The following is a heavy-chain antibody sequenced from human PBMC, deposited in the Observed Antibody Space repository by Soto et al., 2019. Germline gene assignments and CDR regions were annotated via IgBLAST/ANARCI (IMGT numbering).Heavy chain of an antibody. CDR3: AKYSGYQGLRFDP. CDR1: GGSISSGDYY. J-gene: IGHJ2*01. Sequence: PSETLSLTCTVSGGSISSGDYYWSWIRQPPGKGLEWIGYIYYSGSTYYNPSLKRRVTISVDTSKNQFSLKLSSVTAADTAVYYCAKYSGYQGLRFDPWSRRTLVTVSS. CDR2: IYYSGST. V-gene: IGHV4-30-4*01. D-gene: IGHD5-12*01.